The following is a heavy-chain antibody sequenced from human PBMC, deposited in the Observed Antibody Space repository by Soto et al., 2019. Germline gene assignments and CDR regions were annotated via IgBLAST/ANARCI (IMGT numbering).Heavy chain of an antibody. V-gene: IGHV1-8*01. Sequence: ASVKVSCKASGYTFTSYDINWVRQATGQGLEWMGWMNPNSGNTGYAQKFQGRVTMTRNTSISTAYMELSSLRSEDTAVYYCARGLFPTVTACNWFAPWGQGTLVTVSS. J-gene: IGHJ5*02. CDR1: GYTFTSYD. CDR3: ARGLFPTVTACNWFAP. D-gene: IGHD2-21*02. CDR2: MNPNSGNT.